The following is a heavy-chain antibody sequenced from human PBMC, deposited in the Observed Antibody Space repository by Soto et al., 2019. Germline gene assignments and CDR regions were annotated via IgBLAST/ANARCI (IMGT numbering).Heavy chain of an antibody. D-gene: IGHD1-7*01. CDR1: GGSFSGYY. CDR3: ATEITGTTERTLTTLDY. Sequence: SETLSLTCAVYGGSFSGYYWSWIRQPPGKGLEWIGEINHSGSTNYNPSLKSRVTISVDTSKNQFSLKLSSVTAADTAVYYCATEITGTTERTLTTLDYWGQGTLVTVSS. J-gene: IGHJ4*02. CDR2: INHSGST. V-gene: IGHV4-34*01.